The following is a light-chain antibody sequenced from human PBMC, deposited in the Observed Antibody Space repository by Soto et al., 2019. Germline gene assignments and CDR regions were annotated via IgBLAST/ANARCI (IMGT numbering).Light chain of an antibody. CDR2: AAS. CDR1: QSISSY. CDR3: LQDYNFPLT. V-gene: IGKV1-6*01. Sequence: IEMTQSPSSLSASVGDRVTITCRASQSISSYLNWYQQKPGKAPKLLIYAASSLQSGVPSRFSGSGSGTDFTLTISSLQPEDFATYYCLQDYNFPLTFRGGTMVDIK. J-gene: IGKJ4*01.